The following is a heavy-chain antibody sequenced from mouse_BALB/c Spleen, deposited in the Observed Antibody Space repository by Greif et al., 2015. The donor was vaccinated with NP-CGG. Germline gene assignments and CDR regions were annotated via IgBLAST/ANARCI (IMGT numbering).Heavy chain of an antibody. CDR1: GFSLTSYG. V-gene: IGHV2-9*02. J-gene: IGHJ2*01. D-gene: IGHD2-1*01. CDR2: IWAGGST. CDR3: ARDRDGNYGGDYFDY. Sequence: VQRVESGPGLVAPSQSLSITCTVSGFSLTSYGVHWVRQPPGKGLEWLGVIWAGGSTNYNSALMSRLSISKDNSKSXVFLKMNSLQTDDTAMYYCARDRDGNYGGDYFDYWGQGTTLTVSS.